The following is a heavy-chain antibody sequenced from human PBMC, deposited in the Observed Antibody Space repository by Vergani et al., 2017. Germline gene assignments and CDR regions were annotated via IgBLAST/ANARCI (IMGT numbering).Heavy chain of an antibody. Sequence: QVQLQESGPGLVKPSETLSLTCTVSGGSISSYYWSWIRQPPGTGLEWIGYIYYSGSTNYNPSLKSRVTISVDTSKNQFSLKLSSVTAADTAVYYCARSSAVAGNWFDPWGQGTLVTVSS. D-gene: IGHD6-19*01. CDR1: GGSISSYY. CDR2: IYYSGST. J-gene: IGHJ5*02. V-gene: IGHV4-59*01. CDR3: ARSSAVAGNWFDP.